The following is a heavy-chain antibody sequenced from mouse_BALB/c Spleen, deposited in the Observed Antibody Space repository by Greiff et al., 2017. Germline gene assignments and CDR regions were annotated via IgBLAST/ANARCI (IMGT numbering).Heavy chain of an antibody. Sequence: EVKVVESGGGLVQPGGSLKLSCAASGFTFSSYGMSWVRQTPDKRLELVATINSNGGSTYYPDSVKGRFTISRDNAKNTLYLQMSSLKSEDTAMYYCARERNYYGSSYDAMDYWGQGTSVTVSS. D-gene: IGHD1-1*01. J-gene: IGHJ4*01. V-gene: IGHV5-6-3*01. CDR2: INSNGGST. CDR1: GFTFSSYG. CDR3: ARERNYYGSSYDAMDY.